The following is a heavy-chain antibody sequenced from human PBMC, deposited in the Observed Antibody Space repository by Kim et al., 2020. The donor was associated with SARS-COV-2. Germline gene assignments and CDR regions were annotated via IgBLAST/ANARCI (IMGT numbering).Heavy chain of an antibody. Sequence: ASVKVSCKASGYTFTGYYMHWVRQAPGQGLEWMGRINPNSGGTNYARNFQGRVTMTRDTSISTAYMELSRLRSDDTAVYYCAREVAQYGMDVWGQGTTGTVSS. CDR2: INPNSGGT. V-gene: IGHV1-2*06. J-gene: IGHJ6*02. D-gene: IGHD2-15*01. CDR1: GYTFTGYY. CDR3: AREVAQYGMDV.